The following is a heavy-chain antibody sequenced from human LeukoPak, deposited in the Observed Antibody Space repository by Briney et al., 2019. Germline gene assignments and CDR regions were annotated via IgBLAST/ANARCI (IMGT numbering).Heavy chain of an antibody. Sequence: SETLSLTCTVSGGSISSYYWSWIRQPPGKGLEWIGYIYYSGSTNYNPSLKSRVTISVDTSKNQFSLKLSSVTAAGTAVYYCARHGDDYGDYGYWGQGTLVTVSS. CDR1: GGSISSYY. CDR2: IYYSGST. V-gene: IGHV4-59*08. D-gene: IGHD4-17*01. J-gene: IGHJ4*02. CDR3: ARHGDDYGDYGY.